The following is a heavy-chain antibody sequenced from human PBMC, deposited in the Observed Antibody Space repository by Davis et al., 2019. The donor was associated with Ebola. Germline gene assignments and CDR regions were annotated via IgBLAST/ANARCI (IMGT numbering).Heavy chain of an antibody. CDR3: ARLDNS. V-gene: IGHV4-38-2*02. CDR1: GYSISSGYY. CDR2: IYHSGST. J-gene: IGHJ4*02. Sequence: SETLSLTCTVSGYSISSGYYWGWIRQPPGKGLEWIGSIYHSGSTYYNPSLKSRVTISVDTSKNQFSLKLSSVTAADTAVYYCARLDNSWGQGTLVTVSS. D-gene: IGHD1-1*01.